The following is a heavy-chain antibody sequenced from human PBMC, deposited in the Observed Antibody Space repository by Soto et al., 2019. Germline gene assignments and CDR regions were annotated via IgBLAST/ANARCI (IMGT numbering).Heavy chain of an antibody. CDR2: IYPGDSDT. V-gene: IGHV5-51*01. J-gene: IGHJ4*02. CDR1: GYTFPNYW. CDR3: VRKPPPYSNNWFFDY. D-gene: IGHD6-13*01. Sequence: GDSLKISCKGHGYTFPNYWIGWVRQIPGKGQEWMGIIYPGDSDTRYNPSFQGQVTISADKSITTAYLQWSSLQASHTSMYYFVRKPPPYSNNWFFDYWGQGTLVTVSS.